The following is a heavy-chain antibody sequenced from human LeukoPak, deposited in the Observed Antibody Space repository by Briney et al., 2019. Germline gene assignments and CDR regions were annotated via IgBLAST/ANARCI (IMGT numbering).Heavy chain of an antibody. Sequence: GASVNVSRKASGGTFSSSAISWVRQAPGQGLEWMGGIIPIFGTANYAQKFQGRVTITADESTSTAYMELSSLRSEDTAVYYCARDFRNDYYDSSGYSGWGQGTLVTVSS. CDR1: GGTFSSSA. CDR2: IIPIFGTA. V-gene: IGHV1-69*13. CDR3: ARDFRNDYYDSSGYSG. D-gene: IGHD3-22*01. J-gene: IGHJ4*02.